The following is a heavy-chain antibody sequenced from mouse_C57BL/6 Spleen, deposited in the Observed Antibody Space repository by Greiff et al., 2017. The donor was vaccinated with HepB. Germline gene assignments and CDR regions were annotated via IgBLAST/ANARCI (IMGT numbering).Heavy chain of an antibody. Sequence: VQLQQSGAELVKPGASVKISCKASGYAFSSYWMNWVKQRPGKGLEWIGQIYPGDGDTNYNGKFKGKATLTADKSSSTAYMQLSSLTSEDSAVYFCAREGNGISSMDYWGQGTSVTVSS. CDR3: AREGNGISSMDY. D-gene: IGHD1-3*01. CDR1: GYAFSSYW. CDR2: IYPGDGDT. V-gene: IGHV1-80*01. J-gene: IGHJ4*01.